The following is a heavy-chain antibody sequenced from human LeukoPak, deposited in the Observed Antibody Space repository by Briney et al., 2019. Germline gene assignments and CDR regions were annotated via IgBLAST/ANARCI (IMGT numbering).Heavy chain of an antibody. Sequence: ASAKVSCKASGYTFTSYGISWVRQAPGQGLEWMGWISAYNGNTNYAQKLQGRVTMTTDTSTSTAYMGLRSLRSDDTAVYYCARDHYYDSSGYTRSADYWGQGTLVTVSS. CDR1: GYTFTSYG. J-gene: IGHJ4*02. CDR3: ARDHYYDSSGYTRSADY. CDR2: ISAYNGNT. D-gene: IGHD3-22*01. V-gene: IGHV1-18*01.